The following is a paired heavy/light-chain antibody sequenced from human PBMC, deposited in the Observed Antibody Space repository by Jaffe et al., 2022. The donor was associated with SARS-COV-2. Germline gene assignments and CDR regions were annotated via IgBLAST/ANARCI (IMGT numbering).Light chain of an antibody. CDR3: QQFNNYPSSLT. Sequence: AIQLTQSPSSLSASVGDRVTITCRASQGISSALAWYQQKPGKAPKLLIYDASSLESGVPSRFSGSGSGTDFTLTISSLQPEDFATYYCQQFNNYPSSLTFGGGTKVEIK. CDR2: DAS. CDR1: QGISSA. V-gene: IGKV1D-13*01. J-gene: IGKJ4*01.
Heavy chain of an antibody. V-gene: IGHV1-46*01. J-gene: IGHJ4*02. Sequence: QVQLVQSGAEVKKPGASVKVSCKASGYTFTSYYMHWVRQAPGQGLEWMGIINPSGGSTSYAQKFQGRVTMTRDTSTSTVYMELSSLRSEDTAVYYCARERGHSYGRLTQGSLDYWGQGTLVTVSS. CDR2: INPSGGST. D-gene: IGHD5-18*01. CDR1: GYTFTSYY. CDR3: ARERGHSYGRLTQGSLDY.